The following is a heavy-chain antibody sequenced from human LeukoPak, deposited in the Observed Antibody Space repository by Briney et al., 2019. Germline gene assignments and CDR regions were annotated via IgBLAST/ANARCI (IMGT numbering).Heavy chain of an antibody. D-gene: IGHD6-19*01. CDR3: ARGELIAVAGTGFDY. V-gene: IGHV4-34*01. CDR1: GGSFSGYY. J-gene: IGHJ4*02. Sequence: SETLSLTCAVYGGSFSGYYWSWIRQPPGKGLEWIGEINHSGSTNYNPSLKSRVTISVDTSKNQFSLKLSSVTAADTAVYYCARGELIAVAGTGFDYWGQGTLVTVSS. CDR2: INHSGST.